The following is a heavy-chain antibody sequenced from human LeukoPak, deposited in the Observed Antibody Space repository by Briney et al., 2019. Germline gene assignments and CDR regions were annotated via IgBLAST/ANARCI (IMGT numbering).Heavy chain of an antibody. CDR2: IYYSGST. CDR1: GGSISRYY. Sequence: SETLSLTSTDAGGSISRYYWSWIRLPPWKGLQWIGYIYYSGSTNYNPSLKSRLTISVDASKNQFALKLSTVTATDTAVYYCASLSMVTQGYFDSWGQGTLVTVSS. D-gene: IGHD4/OR15-4a*01. V-gene: IGHV4-59*08. J-gene: IGHJ4*02. CDR3: ASLSMVTQGYFDS.